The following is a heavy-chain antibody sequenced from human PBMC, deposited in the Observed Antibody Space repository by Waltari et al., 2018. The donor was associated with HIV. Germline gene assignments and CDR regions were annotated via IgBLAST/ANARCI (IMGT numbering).Heavy chain of an antibody. CDR3: ARMGYYGMDV. CDR1: GFTFSSYD. V-gene: IGHV3-13*01. CDR2: SGTAGDT. J-gene: IGHJ6*02. D-gene: IGHD2-8*01. Sequence: EVQLVESGGGLVQPGGSLRLSCAASGFTFSSYDMHWVRQATGKGLEWVSASGTAGDTYYPGSVKGRFTISRENAKNSLYLQMNSLRAGDTAVYYCARMGYYGMDVWGQGTTVTVSS.